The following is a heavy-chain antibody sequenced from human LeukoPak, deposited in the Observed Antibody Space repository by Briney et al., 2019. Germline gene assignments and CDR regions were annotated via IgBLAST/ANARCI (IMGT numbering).Heavy chain of an antibody. Sequence: GGSLRLSCAASGFTFSSYAMNWVRQAPGQGLEWVSGISGSGAGTNCADSVKGRFTISRDNSKNTLYLQMNSLRAEDTAVYYCAKAYCSTTLCYWNYWGQGTLVTVSS. V-gene: IGHV3-23*01. J-gene: IGHJ4*02. CDR2: ISGSGAGT. CDR1: GFTFSSYA. CDR3: AKAYCSTTLCYWNY. D-gene: IGHD2-2*01.